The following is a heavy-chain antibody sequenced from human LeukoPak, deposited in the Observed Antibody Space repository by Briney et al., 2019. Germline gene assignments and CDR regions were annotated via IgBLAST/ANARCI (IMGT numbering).Heavy chain of an antibody. CDR1: GFTFSSYW. J-gene: IGHJ4*02. CDR3: ARGMGANYGYY. D-gene: IGHD1-26*01. CDR2: INSDGSST. V-gene: IGHV3-74*01. Sequence: GGSLRLSCAASGFTFSSYWMHWVRQAPGKGLVWVSRINSDGSSTSYADSVKGRFTISRDNAKNTLYLRMNSLRAEDTAVYYCARGMGANYGYYWGQGTLVTVSS.